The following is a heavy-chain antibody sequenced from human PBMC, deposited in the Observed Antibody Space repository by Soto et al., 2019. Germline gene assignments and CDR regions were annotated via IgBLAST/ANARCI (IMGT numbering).Heavy chain of an antibody. Sequence: QVQLVQSGAEVKKPGASVNVSCKASGYTFTSYFMHWVRQAPGQGLEWMGRINPSGGSTSYAQKFRGTLTMTRDTSTSTVYMELSSLRSEDTAVYYCARLDFSDGSCYSVDYWGQGTLVTVSS. CDR2: INPSGGST. CDR1: GYTFTSYF. CDR3: ARLDFSDGSCYSVDY. J-gene: IGHJ4*02. D-gene: IGHD2-15*01. V-gene: IGHV1-46*01.